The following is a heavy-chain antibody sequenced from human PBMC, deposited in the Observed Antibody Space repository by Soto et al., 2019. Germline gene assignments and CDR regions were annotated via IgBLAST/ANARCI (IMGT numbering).Heavy chain of an antibody. CDR1: GYSFSSYW. D-gene: IGHD6-13*01. CDR2: IYPGDSDA. CDR3: ASPAAPGSPSPRY. J-gene: IGHJ4*02. Sequence: PGESLKISCKGSGYSFSSYWIGWVRQMPGKGLEWMGIIYPGDSDARYSPSFQGQVTISADKSITTAYLQWSSLKASDTAMYYCASPAAPGSPSPRYWGQGTLVTVSS. V-gene: IGHV5-51*01.